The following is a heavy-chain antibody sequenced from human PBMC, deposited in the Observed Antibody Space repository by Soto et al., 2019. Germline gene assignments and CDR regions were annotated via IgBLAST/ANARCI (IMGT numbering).Heavy chain of an antibody. V-gene: IGHV3-23*01. J-gene: IGHJ4*02. CDR3: ANRMELLLDLGDY. CDR2: ISGSGGST. D-gene: IGHD1-26*01. CDR1: GFTFSSYA. Sequence: GGSLRLSCAASGFTFSSYAMSWVRQAPGKGLEWVSAISGSGGSTYYADSVKGRFTISRDNSKNTLYLQMNSLRAEDTAVYYCANRMELLLDLGDYWGQGTLVTVSS.